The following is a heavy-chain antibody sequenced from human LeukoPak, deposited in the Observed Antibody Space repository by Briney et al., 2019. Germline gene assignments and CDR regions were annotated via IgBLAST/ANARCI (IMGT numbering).Heavy chain of an antibody. CDR3: AKSGCSSTSCYYGMDV. V-gene: IGHV3-30-3*01. Sequence: GRSLRLSCAASGCTFSSYAMHWVRQAPGKGLEWVAVISYDGSNRYYADSVKGRFTISRDNSKNTLYLQMNSLRAEDTAVYYCAKSGCSSTSCYYGMDVWGPGTTVIVSS. CDR1: GCTFSSYA. CDR2: ISYDGSNR. D-gene: IGHD2-2*01. J-gene: IGHJ6*02.